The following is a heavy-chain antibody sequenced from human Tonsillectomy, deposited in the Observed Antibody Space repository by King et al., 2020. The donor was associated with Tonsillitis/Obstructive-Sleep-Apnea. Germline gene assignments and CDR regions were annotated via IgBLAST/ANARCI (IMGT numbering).Heavy chain of an antibody. CDR2: SSAYNGNT. Sequence: VQLVESGAEVKKPGASVKVSCKASGYTFTSYGISWVRQAPGQGLEWMGWSSAYNGNTNYAQKLQGRVTMTTDTSTSTACMELRSLRSEDTTVYYCARDRDCSSTSCYTYPHYFDYWGQGTLVTVSS. D-gene: IGHD2-2*02. CDR1: GYTFTSYG. V-gene: IGHV1-18*01. J-gene: IGHJ4*02. CDR3: ARDRDCSSTSCYTYPHYFDY.